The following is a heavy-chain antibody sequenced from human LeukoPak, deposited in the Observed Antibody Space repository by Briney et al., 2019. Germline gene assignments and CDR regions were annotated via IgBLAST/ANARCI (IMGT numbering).Heavy chain of an antibody. CDR1: GFTVSSNY. J-gene: IGHJ4*02. Sequence: GGSLRLSCAASGFTVSSNYMSWVRQAPGKGLEWVAVISYDGSNKYYADSVKGRFTISRDNSKNTLYLQMNSLRAEDTAMYYCATSRTFDYWGQGTLVTVSS. CDR2: ISYDGSNK. V-gene: IGHV3-30*03. CDR3: ATSRTFDY. D-gene: IGHD1-1*01.